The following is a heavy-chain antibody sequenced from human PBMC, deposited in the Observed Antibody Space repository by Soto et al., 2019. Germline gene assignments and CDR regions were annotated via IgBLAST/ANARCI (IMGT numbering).Heavy chain of an antibody. V-gene: IGHV5-51*01. CDR1: GYRFSRYW. D-gene: IGHD2-15*01. CDR2: IYPDDSDT. J-gene: IGHJ5*02. Sequence: PGASLKISCKTSGYRFSRYWIGWVRQMPGKGLEWMGVIYPDDSDTRYSPSFLGQVTISADESSNTATLQWSSLRASDSAMYYCASRAVYCNGFICSWSWGKGTPVTVSS. CDR3: ASRAVYCNGFICSWS.